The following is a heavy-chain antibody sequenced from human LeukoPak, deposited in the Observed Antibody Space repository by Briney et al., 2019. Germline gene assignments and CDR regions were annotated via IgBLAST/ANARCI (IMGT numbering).Heavy chain of an antibody. D-gene: IGHD5-24*01. V-gene: IGHV3-7*03. CDR3: AKDQSRRRDGYNRRNDAFDI. Sequence: GGSLRLSCAASGFTFSSYWMSWVRQAPGKGLEWVANIKQDGSEKYYVDSVKGRFTISRDNAKNSLYLQMNSLRAEDTAVYYCAKDQSRRRDGYNRRNDAFDIWGQGTMVTVSS. CDR2: IKQDGSEK. CDR1: GFTFSSYW. J-gene: IGHJ3*02.